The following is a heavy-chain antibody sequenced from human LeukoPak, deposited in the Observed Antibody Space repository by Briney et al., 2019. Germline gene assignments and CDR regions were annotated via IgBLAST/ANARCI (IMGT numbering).Heavy chain of an antibody. D-gene: IGHD2-8*01. Sequence: GGSLRLSCAASGFTFISYAMNWVRQAPGRGLEWVSGFSGSGGTTYYADSVKGRFTISRDNSKNTLCLQMNSLRAEDTAVYYCANGNRCTSPNCLGYYYFYMDVWGKGTTVTVSS. V-gene: IGHV3-23*01. CDR3: ANGNRCTSPNCLGYYYFYMDV. J-gene: IGHJ6*03. CDR2: FSGSGGTT. CDR1: GFTFISYA.